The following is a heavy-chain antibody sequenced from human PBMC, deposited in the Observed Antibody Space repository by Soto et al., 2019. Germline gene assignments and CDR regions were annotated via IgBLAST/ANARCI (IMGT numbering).Heavy chain of an antibody. J-gene: IGHJ4*02. CDR2: ISAYNGNT. Sequence: QVQLVQSGAEVKKPGASVKVSCKASGYTFTSYGISWVRQAPGQGLEWMGWISAYNGNTNHAQNRQGRVIVTTDTSTSTDYMELRSLRSDDTAVYYCAREAAAGTLDYWGQGTLVTVSS. CDR1: GYTFTSYG. V-gene: IGHV1-18*01. D-gene: IGHD6-13*01. CDR3: AREAAAGTLDY.